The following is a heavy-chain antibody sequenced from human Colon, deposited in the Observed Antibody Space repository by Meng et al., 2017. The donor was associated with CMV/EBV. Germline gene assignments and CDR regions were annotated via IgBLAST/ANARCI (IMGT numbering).Heavy chain of an antibody. D-gene: IGHD5-18*01. CDR3: ARSRIQLWLNYFDY. CDR1: GFTFSGYS. J-gene: IGHJ4*02. Sequence: GGSLRLSCAASGFTFSGYSMNWVRQAPGKGLEWVSSIVRTNDIYYADSVKGRFTISRDNAKNSLYLQMNSLRAEDTAVYYCARSRIQLWLNYFDYWGQGTLVTVSS. V-gene: IGHV3-21*01. CDR2: IVRTNDI.